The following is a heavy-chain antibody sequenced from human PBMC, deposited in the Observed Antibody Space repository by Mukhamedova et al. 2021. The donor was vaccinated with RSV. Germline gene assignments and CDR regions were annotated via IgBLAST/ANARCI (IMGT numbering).Heavy chain of an antibody. CDR2: IHYRGNT. CDR3: ARVNGYDFFFDT. V-gene: IGHV4-39*06. D-gene: IGHD5-12*01. J-gene: IGHJ4*02. Sequence: IRQPPGKGLEWIGNIHYRGNTYYSPSLKTRVTISKDTSKNEVTLKLRSVTAADTATYYCARVNGYDFFFDTWGQGTLVPVSS.